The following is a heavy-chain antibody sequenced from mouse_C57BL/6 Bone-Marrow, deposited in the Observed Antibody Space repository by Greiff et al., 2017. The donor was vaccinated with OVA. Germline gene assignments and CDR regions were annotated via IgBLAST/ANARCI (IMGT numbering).Heavy chain of an antibody. CDR1: GYAFSSSW. J-gene: IGHJ2*01. CDR3: ARHEDGYYASYFDY. D-gene: IGHD2-3*01. V-gene: IGHV1-82*01. CDR2: IYPGDGDT. Sequence: SGPELVKPGASVKISCKASGYAFSSSWMNWVKQRPGKGLEWIGRIYPGDGDTNYNGKFKGKATLTADKSSSTAYMQLSGLTSVDSAVYFCARHEDGYYASYFDYWGQGTTLTVSS.